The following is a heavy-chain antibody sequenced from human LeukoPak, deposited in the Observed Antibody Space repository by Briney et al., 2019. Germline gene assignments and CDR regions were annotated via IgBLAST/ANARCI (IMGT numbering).Heavy chain of an antibody. CDR3: ARRRRRDGYGGGEGYFDY. D-gene: IGHD5-24*01. V-gene: IGHV4-34*01. CDR2: INHSGST. J-gene: IGHJ4*02. Sequence: SETLSLTCAVYGGSFSGYYWSWIRQPPGKGLEWIGKINHSGSTNYNPSLKSRVTISVDTSKNQFSLKLSSVTAADTAVYYCARRRRRDGYGGGEGYFDYWGQGTLVTVSS. CDR1: GGSFSGYY.